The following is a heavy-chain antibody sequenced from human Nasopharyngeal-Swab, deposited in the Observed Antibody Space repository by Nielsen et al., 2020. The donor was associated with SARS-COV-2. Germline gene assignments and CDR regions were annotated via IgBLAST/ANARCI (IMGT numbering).Heavy chain of an antibody. CDR3: ARAEDGDYGWFDP. Sequence: ASVKVSCKASGYTFTGYYMHWVRQAPGQGLERMGWINPNSGGTNYAQKFQGRVTMTRDTSISTAYMELSRLRSDDTAVYYCARAEDGDYGWFDPWGQGTPVTVSS. CDR2: INPNSGGT. V-gene: IGHV1-2*02. J-gene: IGHJ5*02. D-gene: IGHD4-17*01. CDR1: GYTFTGYY.